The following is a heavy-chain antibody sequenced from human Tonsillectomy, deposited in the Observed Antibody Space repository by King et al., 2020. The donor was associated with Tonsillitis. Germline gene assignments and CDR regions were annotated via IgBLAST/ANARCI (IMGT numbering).Heavy chain of an antibody. CDR2: ISSDGTTT. Sequence: VQLVESGGGLVQPGGSLRLSCSFSGFIFNIYGLHWVRQAPGKGLHYVSGISSDGTTTNYADSVKGRFIISRDNSKNTLYLQMTSLTPDDTALYYCVKVRGVVTAYPDTFDMWGQGTLVSVSS. J-gene: IGHJ3*02. CDR1: GFIFNIYG. D-gene: IGHD2-21*02. V-gene: IGHV3-64D*06. CDR3: VKVRGVVTAYPDTFDM.